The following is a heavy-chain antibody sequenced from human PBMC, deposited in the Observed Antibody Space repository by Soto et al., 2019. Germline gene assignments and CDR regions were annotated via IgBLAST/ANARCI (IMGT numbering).Heavy chain of an antibody. CDR2: IDWDDDK. D-gene: IGHD5-18*01. J-gene: IGHJ6*02. Sequence: SGPTLVNPTQTLTLTCTFSGFPLSTSGMCVSWIRQPPRKALEWVALIDWDDDKYYSTSQKTRRAISRDTSKNQVVLTMTNMDPGDTATYCCERIRRYSYVSYRMDVRGQLTTAT. CDR3: ERIRRYSYVSYRMDV. V-gene: IGHV2-70*01. CDR1: GFPLSTSGMC.